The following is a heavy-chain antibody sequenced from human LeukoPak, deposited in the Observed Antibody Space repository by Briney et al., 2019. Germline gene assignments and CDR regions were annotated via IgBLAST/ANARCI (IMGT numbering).Heavy chain of an antibody. V-gene: IGHV1-2*06. D-gene: IGHD3-16*01. CDR3: ASLDPYDYVWGSYAFDI. CDR1: GYTFTGYY. CDR2: INPNSGGT. Sequence: ASVKVSFKASGYTFTGYYMHLVRQAPGQGLEWMGRINPNSGGTNYAQKFQGRVTMTRGTSISTAYMELSRLRSDDTAVYYCASLDPYDYVWGSYAFDIWGQGTMVTVSS. J-gene: IGHJ3*02.